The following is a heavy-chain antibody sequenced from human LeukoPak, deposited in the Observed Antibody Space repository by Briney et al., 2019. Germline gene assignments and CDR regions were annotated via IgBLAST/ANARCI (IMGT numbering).Heavy chain of an antibody. D-gene: IGHD3-22*01. Sequence: SETLSLTCTVSGGSVSSYYWSWIRQPPGKGLEWIGYIYCSGSTYYNPSLKSRVTISVDTSKNQFSLKLSSVTAADTAVYYCARDHYDSSGYPSFDYWGQGTLVTVSS. V-gene: IGHV4-59*08. J-gene: IGHJ4*02. CDR3: ARDHYDSSGYPSFDY. CDR2: IYCSGST. CDR1: GGSVSSYY.